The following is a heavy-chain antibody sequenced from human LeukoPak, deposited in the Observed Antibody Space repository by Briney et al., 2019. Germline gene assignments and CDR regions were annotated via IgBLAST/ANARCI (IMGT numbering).Heavy chain of an antibody. J-gene: IGHJ4*02. D-gene: IGHD2-15*01. Sequence: ASVKVSRKASGYTFTTYDIKWVRQATGQGLEWMGWMNPNSGNTGYAHKFQGRVTMTRNTAISTAYMELSTLRSDDTSVYGCARVAGPIDYWGQGTLVTVSS. CDR3: ARVAGPIDY. CDR1: GYTFTTYD. CDR2: MNPNSGNT. V-gene: IGHV1-8*01.